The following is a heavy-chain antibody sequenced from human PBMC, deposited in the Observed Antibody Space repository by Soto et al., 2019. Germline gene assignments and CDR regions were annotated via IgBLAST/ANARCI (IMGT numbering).Heavy chain of an antibody. CDR1: GGSFSGYY. CDR3: ARGRGVIAARPIAAAGKYNDY. V-gene: IGHV4-34*01. CDR2: INHSGST. J-gene: IGHJ4*02. Sequence: SETLSLTCAVYGGSFSGYYWSWIRQPPGKGLEWIGEINHSGSTNYNPSLKSRVTISVDTSKNQFSLKLSSVTAADTAVYYCARGRGVIAARPIAAAGKYNDYWGQGTLVTVSS. D-gene: IGHD6-13*01.